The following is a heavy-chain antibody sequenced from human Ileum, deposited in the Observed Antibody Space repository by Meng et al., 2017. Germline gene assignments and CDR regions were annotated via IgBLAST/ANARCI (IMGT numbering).Heavy chain of an antibody. CDR3: ARGIGTHGRYYSDY. CDR1: GFTFSSYG. D-gene: IGHD3-9*01. J-gene: IGHJ4*02. Sequence: EVQLLESGGGFVQPGGSLRLSCTASGFTFSSYGKSWVRQAPGKGLGWVSGLSGNSNTYYAESVMGRFAISRDNSKNTLYLQMNSLKAEDTAVYYCARGIGTHGRYYSDYWGQGTLVTVSS. CDR2: LSGNSNT. V-gene: IGHV3-23*03.